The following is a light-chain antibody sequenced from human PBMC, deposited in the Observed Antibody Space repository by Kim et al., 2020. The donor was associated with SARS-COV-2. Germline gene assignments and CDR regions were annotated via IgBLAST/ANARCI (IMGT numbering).Light chain of an antibody. CDR2: GAS. CDR1: HSVSSSY. Sequence: SPGDRASLSCRASHSVSSSYLAWYQQKPGQAPRLLIYGASSRATGIPDRFCGSGSRTDFTLTISRLEPEDVAVYYCQQYGSSPLTFGGGTKVDIK. J-gene: IGKJ4*01. CDR3: QQYGSSPLT. V-gene: IGKV3-20*01.